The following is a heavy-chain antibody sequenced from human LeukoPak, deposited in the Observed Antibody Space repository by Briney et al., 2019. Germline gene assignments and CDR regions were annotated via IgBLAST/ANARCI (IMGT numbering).Heavy chain of an antibody. D-gene: IGHD4-17*01. CDR1: GFTFSSCA. Sequence: GGSLRLSCAASGFTFSSCAMHWVRQAPGKGLEWVAVISYDGSNKYYADSVKGRFTISRDNSKNTLYLQMNSLRAEDTAVYYCARDEPTVTTGPPVGYWGQGTLVTVSS. CDR2: ISYDGSNK. J-gene: IGHJ4*02. CDR3: ARDEPTVTTGPPVGY. V-gene: IGHV3-30*03.